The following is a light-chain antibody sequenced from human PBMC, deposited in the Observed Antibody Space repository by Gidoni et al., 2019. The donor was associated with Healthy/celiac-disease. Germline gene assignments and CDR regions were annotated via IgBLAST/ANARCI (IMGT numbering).Light chain of an antibody. CDR1: SSDVGGYNS. J-gene: IGLJ2*01. V-gene: IGLV2-14*01. Sequence: QSAPTQPASVSGSPGQSFTISCTGTSSDVGGYNSVSWYQTHPGKAPKLMLYDVSNRPAGVSNRFSGSKSGNTASLTISGLQAEDEADYYCSSYTSSSTVVFGGGTKLTVL. CDR2: DVS. CDR3: SSYTSSSTVV.